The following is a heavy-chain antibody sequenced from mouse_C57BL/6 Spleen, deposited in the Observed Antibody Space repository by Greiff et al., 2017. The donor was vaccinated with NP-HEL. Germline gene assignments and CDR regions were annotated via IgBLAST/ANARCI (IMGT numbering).Heavy chain of an antibody. CDR3: ARYSNYLSWFAY. V-gene: IGHV3-6*01. J-gene: IGHJ3*01. CDR1: GYSITSGYY. Sequence: DVKLQESGPGLVKPSQSLSLTCSVTGYSITSGYYWNWIRQFPGNKLEWMGYISYDGSNNYNPSLKNRISITRDTSKNQFFLKLNSVTTEDTATYYCARYSNYLSWFAYWGQGTLVTVSA. CDR2: ISYDGSN. D-gene: IGHD2-5*01.